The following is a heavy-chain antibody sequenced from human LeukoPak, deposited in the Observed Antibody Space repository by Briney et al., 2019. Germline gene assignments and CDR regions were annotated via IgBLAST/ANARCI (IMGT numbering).Heavy chain of an antibody. CDR1: GFAFSSYA. V-gene: IGHV3-23*01. CDR2: ISGGGGST. D-gene: IGHD2-21*02. Sequence: GGSLRLSCAASGFAFSSYAMSWVRQAPGKGLEWVSAISGGGGSTYYADSVKGRFTISRDNSKNTLYLQMNSLRAEDTAVYYCAKHPAYCGGDCYFGPSDAFDIWGQGTMVTVSS. CDR3: AKHPAYCGGDCYFGPSDAFDI. J-gene: IGHJ3*02.